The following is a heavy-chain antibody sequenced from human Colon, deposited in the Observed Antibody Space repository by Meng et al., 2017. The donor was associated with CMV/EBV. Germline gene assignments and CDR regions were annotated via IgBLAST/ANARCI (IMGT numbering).Heavy chain of an antibody. D-gene: IGHD3-16*01. CDR3: AKDKGGGYARGGMDG. J-gene: IGHJ6*02. CDR1: GFTFADHA. V-gene: IGHV3-9*01. Sequence: SLKISCAASGFTFADHAMHWVRQVPGKGLEWVAVINWNSGNIGYADSVKGRFTISRDNAKNSLYLQMNSLRAEDTALYYCAKDKGGGYARGGMDGWGQGTTVTVSS. CDR2: INWNSGNI.